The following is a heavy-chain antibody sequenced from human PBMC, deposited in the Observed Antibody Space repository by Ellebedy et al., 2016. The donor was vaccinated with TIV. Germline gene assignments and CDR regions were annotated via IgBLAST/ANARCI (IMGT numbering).Heavy chain of an antibody. V-gene: IGHV4-59*01. Sequence: MPSETLSLTCTVSGGSISSYYWSWIRQPPGKGLEWIGYIYYSGSTNYNPSLKSRVTISVDTSKNQFSLKLSSVTAADTAVYYCARGWMVRGVIAAFDIWGQGTMVTVSS. J-gene: IGHJ3*02. CDR2: IYYSGST. CDR1: GGSISSYY. D-gene: IGHD3-10*01. CDR3: ARGWMVRGVIAAFDI.